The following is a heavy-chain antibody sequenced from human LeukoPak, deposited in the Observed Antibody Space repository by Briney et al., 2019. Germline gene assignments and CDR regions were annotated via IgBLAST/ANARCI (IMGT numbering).Heavy chain of an antibody. CDR2: ISSGSGYI. Sequence: PGVSLRLSCAASGFTFSGYSLNWVRQAPGRGLEWVSSISSGSGYIYYADSVKGRFTISRDNAKTSLYLQMNSLRAEDTAVYYCARDGEGTSLSFFDYWGLGTLVTVSA. V-gene: IGHV3-21*01. CDR1: GFTFSGYS. D-gene: IGHD3-10*01. J-gene: IGHJ4*02. CDR3: ARDGEGTSLSFFDY.